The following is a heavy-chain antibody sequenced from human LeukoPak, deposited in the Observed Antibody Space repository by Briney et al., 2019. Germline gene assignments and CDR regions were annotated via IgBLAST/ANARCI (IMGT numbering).Heavy chain of an antibody. D-gene: IGHD1-20*01. CDR2: ISSSGSTI. J-gene: IGHJ3*02. CDR1: GFTFSDYY. Sequence: GGSLRLSCAASGFTFSDYYMSWIRQAPGKGLEWVSYISSSGSTIYYADSVKGRFTISRDTAKNSLYLQMNSLRAEDTAVYYCARDMYNWIVFDIWGQGTMVTVSS. V-gene: IGHV3-11*04. CDR3: ARDMYNWIVFDI.